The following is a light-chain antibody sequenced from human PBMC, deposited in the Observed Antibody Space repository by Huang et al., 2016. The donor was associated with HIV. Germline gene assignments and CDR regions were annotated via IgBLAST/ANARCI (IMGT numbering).Light chain of an antibody. CDR3: HQYGTAPRT. CDR1: QSISSSF. CDR2: GAS. J-gene: IGKJ2*01. V-gene: IGKV3-20*01. Sequence: EIVLTQSPGTQSLSPGERATLSCRASQSISSSFLAWYQQKPGQAPRLLIYGASTRATGIPDRFSGSGSGTDFTLTISRVEAEDFAVYYCHQYGTAPRTFGQGTKLEIK.